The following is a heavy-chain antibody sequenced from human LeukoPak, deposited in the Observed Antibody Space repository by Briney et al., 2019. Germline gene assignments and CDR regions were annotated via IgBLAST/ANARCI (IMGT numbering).Heavy chain of an antibody. CDR3: ANQYCSGGRCYYFNY. CDR1: GFTFSSYA. CDR2: ISISGGNT. Sequence: GGPLRLSCAASGFTFSSYAMSWVRQAPGKGLEWVSTISISGGNTYYVDSVKGRFTISRDNSKNTLYLQMTSLRAEDTAVYYCANQYCSGGRCYYFNYWGQGTLVTVSS. D-gene: IGHD2-15*01. V-gene: IGHV3-23*01. J-gene: IGHJ4*02.